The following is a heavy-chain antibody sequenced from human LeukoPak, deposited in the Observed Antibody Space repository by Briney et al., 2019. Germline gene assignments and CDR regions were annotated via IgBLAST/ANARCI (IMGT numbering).Heavy chain of an antibody. V-gene: IGHV3-30-3*01. D-gene: IGHD2-2*01. CDR3: ARGALPATAEY. CDR1: GFTFSSYA. CDR2: ISYDGSNK. Sequence: GGSLRLSCAAPGFTFSSYAMHWVRQAPGKGLEWVAVISYDGSNKYYADSVKGRFTISRDNSKNTLYLQMNSLRAEDTAVYYCARGALPATAEYWGQGTLVTVSS. J-gene: IGHJ4*02.